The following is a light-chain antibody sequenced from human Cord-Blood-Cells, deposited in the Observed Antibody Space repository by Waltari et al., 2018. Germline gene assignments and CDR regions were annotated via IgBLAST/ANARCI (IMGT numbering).Light chain of an antibody. CDR3: CSYAGSYVV. CDR1: SSDVGGSNH. J-gene: IGLJ2*01. CDR2: DVS. Sequence: QSALTQPRSVSGSPGQSLTISCTGTSSDVGGSNHVSWYQQPPGKSPKPMIYDVSKRPSGVPDRFSGSKSGNTASLTISGLQAEDEADYYCCSYAGSYVVFGGGTKLTVL. V-gene: IGLV2-11*01.